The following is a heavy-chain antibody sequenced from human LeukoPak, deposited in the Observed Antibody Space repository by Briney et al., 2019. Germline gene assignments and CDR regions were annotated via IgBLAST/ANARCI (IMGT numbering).Heavy chain of an antibody. V-gene: IGHV1-46*01. J-gene: IGHJ4*02. CDR1: GYTFTGYY. D-gene: IGHD3-10*01. CDR3: ARAGEALDFDY. CDR2: INPSGGTT. Sequence: ASVKVSCKASGYTFTGYYMHWVRQAPGQGLEWMRLINPSGGTTRYAQKFQGRVTMTRDLSTSTVYMELSSLRSEDTAVYYCARAGEALDFDYWGQGTLVTVSS.